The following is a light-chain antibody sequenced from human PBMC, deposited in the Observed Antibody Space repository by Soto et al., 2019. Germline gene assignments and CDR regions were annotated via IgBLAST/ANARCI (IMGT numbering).Light chain of an antibody. Sequence: EIVLTQSPGTLSLSPGERATLSCRASQSVSSSYLAWYQQKPGQAPRLLIYGASSRATGIPDRFSGSGSGTDFTLTISRLDHEDSAEYYCQQYGSSRTFGQGTKVEIK. CDR1: QSVSSSY. CDR2: GAS. V-gene: IGKV3-20*01. J-gene: IGKJ1*01. CDR3: QQYGSSRT.